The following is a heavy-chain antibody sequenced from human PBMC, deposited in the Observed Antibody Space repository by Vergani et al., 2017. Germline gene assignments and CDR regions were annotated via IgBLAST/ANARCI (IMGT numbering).Heavy chain of an antibody. D-gene: IGHD5-18*01. CDR1: GYTFTSYD. V-gene: IGHV1-69*01. Sequence: QVQLVQSGAEVKKPGASVKVSCKASGYTFTSYDINWVRQATGQGLEWMGGIIPIFGTAKYAQNFQGRVTITADESTNTASMDLSSLRSEDTAVYFCARGIVDSAMVGYYYYMDVWGKGTTVTVSS. J-gene: IGHJ6*03. CDR3: ARGIVDSAMVGYYYYMDV. CDR2: IIPIFGTA.